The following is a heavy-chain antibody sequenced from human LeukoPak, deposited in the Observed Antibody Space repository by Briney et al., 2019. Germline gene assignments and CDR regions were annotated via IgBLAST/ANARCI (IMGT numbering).Heavy chain of an antibody. CDR3: ASRIVGATTEFDY. CDR2: IYYSGST. Sequence: SETLSLTCTVSGGSISSSSYYWGWIRQPPGKGLGWIGSIYYSGSTYYNPSLKSRVTISVDTSKNQFSLKLSSVAAADTAVYYCASRIVGATTEFDYWGQGTLVTVSS. D-gene: IGHD1-26*01. J-gene: IGHJ4*02. V-gene: IGHV4-39*07. CDR1: GGSISSSSYY.